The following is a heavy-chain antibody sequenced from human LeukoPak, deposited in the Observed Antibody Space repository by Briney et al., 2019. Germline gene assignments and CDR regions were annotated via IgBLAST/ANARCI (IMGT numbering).Heavy chain of an antibody. CDR3: AREGARWEPSFSAFDI. Sequence: SETLSLTCAVYGGSFSGYYWSWIRQPPGKGLEWIGEINHSGSTNYNPSLKSRVTTSVDTSKNQFSLKLSSVTAADTAVYYCAREGARWEPSFSAFDIWGQGTMVTVSS. V-gene: IGHV4-34*01. D-gene: IGHD1-26*01. CDR2: INHSGST. J-gene: IGHJ3*02. CDR1: GGSFSGYY.